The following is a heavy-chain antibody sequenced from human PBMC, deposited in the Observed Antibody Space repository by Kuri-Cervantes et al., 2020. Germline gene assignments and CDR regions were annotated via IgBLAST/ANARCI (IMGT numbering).Heavy chain of an antibody. CDR1: GYTFTGYY. V-gene: IGHV1-46*01. CDR3: ARLPRLYGSGSYYYFDY. Sequence: ASVKVSCKASGYTFTGYYMHWVRQAPGQGLEWMGIINPSGGSTSYAQKFQGRVTMTRDTSTSTVYMELSSLRSEDTAVYYCARLPRLYGSGSYYYFDYWGQGTLVTVSS. J-gene: IGHJ4*02. CDR2: INPSGGST. D-gene: IGHD3-10*01.